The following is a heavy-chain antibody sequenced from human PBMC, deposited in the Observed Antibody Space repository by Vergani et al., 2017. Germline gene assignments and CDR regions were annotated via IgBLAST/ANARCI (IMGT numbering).Heavy chain of an antibody. D-gene: IGHD2-2*01. CDR2: INPNSGGP. V-gene: IGHV1-2*02. CDR3: ARVGTSSNRDYFDY. Sequence: QVQLVQSGAEVKKPGASVKVSCKASGYTFTDYFMHWVRQAPGQGLEWMGWINPNSGGPNYAQKFQGRVTMTRDTSISTAYMEMSNLTSDDTAVYYCARVGTSSNRDYFDYWGQGTLVTVSS. J-gene: IGHJ4*02. CDR1: GYTFTDYF.